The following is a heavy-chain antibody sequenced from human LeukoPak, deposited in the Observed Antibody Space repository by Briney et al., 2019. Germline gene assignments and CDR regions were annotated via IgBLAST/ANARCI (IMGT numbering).Heavy chain of an antibody. CDR1: GFTVSSNY. J-gene: IGHJ6*02. Sequence: QPGGSLRLSCAASGFTVSSNYMSWVRQAPGKGLEWVSVIYSGGSTYYADSVKGRFTISRDNSKNTPYLQMNSLRAEDTAVYYCARDPLTMVRGVYYYYGMDVWGQGTTVTVSS. V-gene: IGHV3-66*01. D-gene: IGHD3-10*01. CDR2: IYSGGST. CDR3: ARDPLTMVRGVYYYYGMDV.